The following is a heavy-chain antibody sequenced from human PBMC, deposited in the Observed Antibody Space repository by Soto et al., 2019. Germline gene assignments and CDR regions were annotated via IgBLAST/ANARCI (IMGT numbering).Heavy chain of an antibody. CDR3: AKGSGGSSDDAFDI. V-gene: IGHV3-74*01. Sequence: GGSLRLSCAASGFTFSSYWMHWVRQAPGKGLVWVSRINSDGSSTSYADSVKGRFTISRDNAKNTLYLQMNSLRAEDTAVYYCAKGSGGSSDDAFDIWGQGTMVTVSS. CDR2: INSDGSST. J-gene: IGHJ3*02. D-gene: IGHD2-15*01. CDR1: GFTFSSYW.